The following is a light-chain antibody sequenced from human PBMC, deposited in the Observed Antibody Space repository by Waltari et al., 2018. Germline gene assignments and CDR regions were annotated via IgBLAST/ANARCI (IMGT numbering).Light chain of an antibody. CDR2: RNN. CDR3: AAWDDSLSGLVV. J-gene: IGLJ2*01. V-gene: IGLV1-47*01. Sequence: QSVLTQPPSASGTPGQRVTISCSGSSSNIGSNYVYWYQQLPGTAPKLLIYRNNRRPAGVPDRFSGSESGTSASLAISGLRSEDEADYYCAAWDDSLSGLVVFGGGTKLTVL. CDR1: SSNIGSNY.